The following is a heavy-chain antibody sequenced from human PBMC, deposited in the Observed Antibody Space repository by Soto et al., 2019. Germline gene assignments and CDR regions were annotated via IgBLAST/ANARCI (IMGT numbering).Heavy chain of an antibody. CDR2: IYYSGST. V-gene: IGHV4-39*01. J-gene: IGHJ6*02. CDR1: GGSISSSSYY. Sequence: PSETLSLTCTVFGGSISSSSYYWGWIRQPPGKGLEWIGSIYYSGSTYYNPSLKSRVTISVDTSKTQFSLKLSSVTAADTAVYYCARLNTLYYYGSGSFHYYYGMDVWGQGTTVTVSS. CDR3: ARLNTLYYYGSGSFHYYYGMDV. D-gene: IGHD3-10*01.